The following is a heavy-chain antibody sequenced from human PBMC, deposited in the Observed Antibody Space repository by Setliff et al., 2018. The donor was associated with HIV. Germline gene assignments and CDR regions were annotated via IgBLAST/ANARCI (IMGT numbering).Heavy chain of an antibody. D-gene: IGHD3-10*01. CDR3: ARDDTVVRGHIDY. CDR1: GGSISSRSYY. Sequence: KPSETLSLTCTVSGGSISSRSYYWSWLRQPAGKGLEWIGRIYSNGNTDYNPSLKSRVTISEDTSKNQFSLKVNSVTAADTAVYYCARDDTVVRGHIDYWGQGTLVTVSS. V-gene: IGHV4-61*02. J-gene: IGHJ4*02. CDR2: IYSNGNT.